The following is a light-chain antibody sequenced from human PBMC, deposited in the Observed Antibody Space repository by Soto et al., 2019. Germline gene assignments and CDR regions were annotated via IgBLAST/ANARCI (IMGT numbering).Light chain of an antibody. CDR3: ISYTDRQSYL. Sequence: ALTQPASVSGSPGQSITISCSGTSSDIGSYDHVAWYQQFPGKSPKLINYAVSDRPSGVSDRFSGSKSGISASLTISGLQTEDEADYYCISYTDRQSYLFGTGTKVTV. CDR1: SSDIGSYDH. CDR2: AVS. V-gene: IGLV2-14*03. J-gene: IGLJ1*01.